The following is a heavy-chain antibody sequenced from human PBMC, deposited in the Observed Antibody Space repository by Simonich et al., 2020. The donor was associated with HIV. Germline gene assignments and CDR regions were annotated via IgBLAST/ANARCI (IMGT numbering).Heavy chain of an antibody. D-gene: IGHD7-27*01. CDR1: GGSFSSYY. CDR2: INHSGIT. CDR3: ARGRSPPRTGVLDS. Sequence: QVQLQQWGAGLLKPSETLSLTCAVYGGSFSSYYWNWIRQPPGKGLEWFGEINHSGITNYNPALMGRVTISVDTSKNQFSLKMRSLIAADTAVYYCARGRSPPRTGVLDSWGQGTQVIVSS. J-gene: IGHJ4*02. V-gene: IGHV4-34*01.